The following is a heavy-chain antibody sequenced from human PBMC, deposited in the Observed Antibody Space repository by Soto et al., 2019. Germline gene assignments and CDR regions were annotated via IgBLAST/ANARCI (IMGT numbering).Heavy chain of an antibody. V-gene: IGHV4-34*01. Sequence: LSLTCAVYGGSSSDYYCSWIRQSPGRGLEWIGEINQSGDIKYNPSLEGRATLSVDTSNKHFSLNLASVTAADTAVYYCARRIAATETFDYWGQG. D-gene: IGHD5-12*01. CDR2: INQSGDI. J-gene: IGHJ4*02. CDR1: GGSSSDYY. CDR3: ARRIAATETFDY.